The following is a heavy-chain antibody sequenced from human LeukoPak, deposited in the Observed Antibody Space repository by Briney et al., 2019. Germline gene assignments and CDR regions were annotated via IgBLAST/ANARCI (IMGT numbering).Heavy chain of an antibody. CDR1: GFTFSNAG. CDR3: TRSDRYYDSSGYYYASYYMDV. Sequence: PGGSLRLSCTASGFTFSNAGMNWVRQAPGKGLEWVGFIRSKAYGGTTEYAASVKGRFTISRDDSKSIAYLRMNSLKTEDTAVYYCTRSDRYYDSSGYYYASYYMDVWGKGTTVTISS. V-gene: IGHV3-49*04. D-gene: IGHD3-22*01. J-gene: IGHJ6*03. CDR2: IRSKAYGGTT.